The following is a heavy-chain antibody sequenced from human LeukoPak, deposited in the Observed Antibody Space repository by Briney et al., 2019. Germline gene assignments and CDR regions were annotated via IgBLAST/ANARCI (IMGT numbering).Heavy chain of an antibody. D-gene: IGHD2-8*01. CDR2: IYYSGST. Sequence: SETLSLTCTVSGGSISSSSYYWGWIRQPPGKGLEWIGSIYYSGSTYYNPSLKSRVTISVDTSKNQFSLKLSSVTAADTAVYYCAKNGQSGFSFDPWGQGTLVTVSP. CDR3: AKNGQSGFSFDP. V-gene: IGHV4-39*01. J-gene: IGHJ5*02. CDR1: GGSISSSSYY.